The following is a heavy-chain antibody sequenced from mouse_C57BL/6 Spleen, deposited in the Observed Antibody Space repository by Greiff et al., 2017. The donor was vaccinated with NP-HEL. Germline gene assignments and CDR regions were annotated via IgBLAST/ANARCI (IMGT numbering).Heavy chain of an antibody. CDR3: ARRYYGNSAWFAY. Sequence: VQLQQPGAELVRPGSSVKLSCKASGYTFTSYWMDWVKQRPGQGLEWIGNIYPSDSETHYNQKFKDKATLTVDKSSSTAYMQLSSLTSEDSAVYYCARRYYGNSAWFAYWGQGTLVTVSA. J-gene: IGHJ3*01. CDR1: GYTFTSYW. D-gene: IGHD2-1*01. CDR2: IYPSDSET. V-gene: IGHV1-61*01.